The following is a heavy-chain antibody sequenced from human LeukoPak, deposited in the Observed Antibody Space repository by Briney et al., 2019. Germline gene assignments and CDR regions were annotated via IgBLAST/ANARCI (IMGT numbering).Heavy chain of an antibody. D-gene: IGHD6-13*01. J-gene: IGHJ4*02. Sequence: PSETLSLTCTVSGGXISSSSYYCGWVRQPPGKGLEWIGRIYYRVSTYYNPSLKGRVTISVAPSKNQFSLKLTSVTAADTAVYYCARLPEPGIAAAGAFDYWGQGTLVTVSS. CDR2: IYYRVST. V-gene: IGHV4-39*01. CDR1: GGXISSSSYY. CDR3: ARLPEPGIAAAGAFDY.